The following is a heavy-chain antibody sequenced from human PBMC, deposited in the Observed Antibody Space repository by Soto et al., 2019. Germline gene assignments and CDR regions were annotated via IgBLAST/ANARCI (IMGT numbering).Heavy chain of an antibody. CDR2: IIPMLGMS. CDR3: ATNYGSGSTHFDY. CDR1: GDTFNFYT. Sequence: QVQLVQSGAEVKKPGSSVRVSCTASGDTFNFYTISWVRQVPGQGPEWMGRIIPMLGMSNYAQKFQGRVTIMADKSTSTVDMNLSGLTSEDTAVYYCATNYGSGSTHFDYWGQGTLVTVSS. D-gene: IGHD3-10*01. V-gene: IGHV1-69*02. J-gene: IGHJ4*02.